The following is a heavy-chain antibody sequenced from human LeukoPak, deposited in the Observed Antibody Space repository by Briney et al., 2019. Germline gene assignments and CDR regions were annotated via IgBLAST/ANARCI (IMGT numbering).Heavy chain of an antibody. J-gene: IGHJ6*03. D-gene: IGHD6-13*01. V-gene: IGHV3-48*01. CDR3: ARALVYSSSWYEAYYYYYYMDV. CDR1: GFTFSSYS. CDR2: ISSSSSTI. Sequence: PGGSLRLSCAASGFTFSSYSMNWVRQAPGKGLQWVSYISSSSSTIYYADSVKGRFTISRDNAKNSLYLQMNSLRAEDTAVYYCARALVYSSSWYEAYYYYYYMDVWGKGTTVTVSS.